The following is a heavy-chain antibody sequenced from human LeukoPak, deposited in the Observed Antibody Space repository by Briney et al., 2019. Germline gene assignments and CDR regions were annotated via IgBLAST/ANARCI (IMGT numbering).Heavy chain of an antibody. CDR3: ARHPVSSGWYDF. Sequence: PSETLSLICTVSGGSISSYYWSWIRQPPGKGLEWIGYIYYSGSTNYNPSLKSRVTISVDTSKNQFSLKLSSVTAADTAVYYCARHPVSSGWYDFWGQGTLVTVSS. D-gene: IGHD6-19*01. CDR2: IYYSGST. CDR1: GGSISSYY. V-gene: IGHV4-59*08. J-gene: IGHJ5*01.